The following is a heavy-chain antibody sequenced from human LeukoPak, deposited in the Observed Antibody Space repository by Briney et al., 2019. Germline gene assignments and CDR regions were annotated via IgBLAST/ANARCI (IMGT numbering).Heavy chain of an antibody. J-gene: IGHJ4*02. CDR1: GGTFSSYA. D-gene: IGHD1-26*01. CDR3: ARRVGTTYFDD. CDR2: ISAYNGNT. V-gene: IGHV1-18*01. Sequence: GASVKVSCKASGGTFSSYAISWVRQAPGQGLEWMGWISAYNGNTNYVQELQGRVTMTTDTSTNTAYMVLRSLRSDDTAVYYCARRVGTTYFDDWGQGTLVTVSS.